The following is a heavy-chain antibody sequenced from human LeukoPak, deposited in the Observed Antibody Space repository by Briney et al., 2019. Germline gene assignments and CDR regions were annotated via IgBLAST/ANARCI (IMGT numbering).Heavy chain of an antibody. D-gene: IGHD5-12*01. CDR1: GDSVSGNTAA. J-gene: IGHJ4*02. CDR2: TYYRSRWYN. V-gene: IGHV6-1*01. CDR3: ASLSRRGYYYFDY. Sequence: SQTLSLTCVISGDSVSGNTAAWNWIRQSPSGGLDWLGRTYYRSRWYNHYAVSVKGRITINPDTSKNQFSLQLNSVTPEDTAVYYCASLSRRGYYYFDYWGQGTLVTVSS.